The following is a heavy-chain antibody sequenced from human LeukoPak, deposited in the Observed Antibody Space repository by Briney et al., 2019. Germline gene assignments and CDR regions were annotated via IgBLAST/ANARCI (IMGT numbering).Heavy chain of an antibody. CDR3: AGAGIAVAGNAEYFQH. V-gene: IGHV5-10-1*01. J-gene: IGHJ1*01. D-gene: IGHD6-19*01. CDR1: GDSFTSYW. Sequence: GESLSISCKGSGDSFTSYWISWVRQMPGKGLEWRGRIDPSDSYTNYSPSFQGPVTISADQSISTAYLQWSSLKASDTVMYYCAGAGIAVAGNAEYFQHWGQGTLVTVSS. CDR2: IDPSDSYT.